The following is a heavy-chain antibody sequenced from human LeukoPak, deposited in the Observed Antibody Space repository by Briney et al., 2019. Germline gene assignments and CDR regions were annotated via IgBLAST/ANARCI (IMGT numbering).Heavy chain of an antibody. CDR3: ARDLPLDY. V-gene: IGHV3-64*01. CDR2: ISSNGGST. CDR1: GFTFSSYA. J-gene: IGHJ4*02. Sequence: GGSLSLSCAASGFTFSSYAMHWVRQAPGKGLEYVSAISSNGGSTYYANSVKGRFTISRDNSKNTLYLQMGSLRAEDMAVYYCARDLPLDYWGQGTLVTVSS.